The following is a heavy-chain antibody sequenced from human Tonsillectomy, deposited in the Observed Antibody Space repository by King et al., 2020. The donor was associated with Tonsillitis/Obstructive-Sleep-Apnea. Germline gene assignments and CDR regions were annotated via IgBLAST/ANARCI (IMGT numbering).Heavy chain of an antibody. CDR1: GYAFTTYW. Sequence: QLVQSGAEVKKPGESLMISCNGSGYAFTTYWIGWVRQMPGKGLKWMGIIYPGDSDTRYSPSFQGQVTISADKSISTAYLQWSSLKASDTAIYYCARSYYDFWSGLYYYAMDVWGQGTTVTVSS. J-gene: IGHJ6*02. CDR3: ARSYYDFWSGLYYYAMDV. CDR2: IYPGDSDT. D-gene: IGHD3-3*01. V-gene: IGHV5-51*03.